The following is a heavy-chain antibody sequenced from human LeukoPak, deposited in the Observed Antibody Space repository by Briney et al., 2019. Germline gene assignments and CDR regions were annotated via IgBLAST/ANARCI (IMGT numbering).Heavy chain of an antibody. CDR3: ARERVKKQWLNRFGLDAFDI. CDR1: GFTFSSYW. CDR2: IKQDGSEK. D-gene: IGHD6-19*01. J-gene: IGHJ3*02. V-gene: IGHV3-7*01. Sequence: GGSLRLSCAASGFTFSSYWMSWVRQAPGKGLEWVANIKQDGSEKYYVDSVKGRFTISRDNAKNSLYLQMNSLRAEDTAVYYCARERVKKQWLNRFGLDAFDIWGQGTMVTVSS.